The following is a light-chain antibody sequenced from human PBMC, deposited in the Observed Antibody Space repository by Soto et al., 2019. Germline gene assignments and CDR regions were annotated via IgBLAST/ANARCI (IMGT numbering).Light chain of an antibody. CDR2: EVS. J-gene: IGLJ1*01. Sequence: QSALTQPASVSGSPGQSITISCTGTSSDVGGYNYVSWYQQHPGKAPKLMIYEVSNRPSGVSNRCSGSKSGNTASLTLSGLQAEDEADYYCSSYTSSSIDYVFGTGTKVTVL. V-gene: IGLV2-14*01. CDR1: SSDVGGYNY. CDR3: SSYTSSSIDYV.